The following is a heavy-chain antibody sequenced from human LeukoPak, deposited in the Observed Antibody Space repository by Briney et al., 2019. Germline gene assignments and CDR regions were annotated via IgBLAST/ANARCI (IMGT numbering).Heavy chain of an antibody. CDR3: AKEGPDYSVAAGLEY. J-gene: IGHJ4*02. CDR2: IRYDGTNE. V-gene: IGHV3-30*02. CDR1: GFTFSHYG. Sequence: GGSLRLSCAASGFTFSHYGMYWVRQAPGKGLEWVAFIRYDGTNEYNAAVKGRFTVSRDNSKNTLYLQMNSLRGDDTAVYYCAKEGPDYSVAAGLEYWGQGTLVTVSS. D-gene: IGHD6-13*01.